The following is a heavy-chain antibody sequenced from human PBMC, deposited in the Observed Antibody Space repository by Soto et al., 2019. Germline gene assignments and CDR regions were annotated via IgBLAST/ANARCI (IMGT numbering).Heavy chain of an antibody. D-gene: IGHD3-22*01. CDR1: GYTFTSYG. Sequence: SVKVSCKASGYTFTSYGISWVRQAPGQGLEWMGGIIPIFGTANYAQKFQGRVTITADESTSTAYMELSSLRSEDTAVYYCASYYYDSSGYYYWGQGTLVTVSS. J-gene: IGHJ4*02. CDR2: IIPIFGTA. V-gene: IGHV1-69*13. CDR3: ASYYYDSSGYYY.